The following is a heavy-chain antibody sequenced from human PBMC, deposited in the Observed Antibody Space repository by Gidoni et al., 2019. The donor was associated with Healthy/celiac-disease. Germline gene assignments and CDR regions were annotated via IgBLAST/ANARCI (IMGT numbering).Heavy chain of an antibody. CDR3: AKSAGTAAFDI. V-gene: IGHV3-30*18. CDR2: ISYDGSNK. J-gene: IGHJ3*02. Sequence: QVQLVESGGGVVQPGRSLRLSCAASGFTFSSYGLHWVRQAPGKGLEWVAVISYDGSNKYYADSVKGRFTISRDNSKNTLYLQMNSLRAEDTAVYYCAKSAGTAAFDIWGQGTMVTVSA. D-gene: IGHD6-13*01. CDR1: GFTFSSYG.